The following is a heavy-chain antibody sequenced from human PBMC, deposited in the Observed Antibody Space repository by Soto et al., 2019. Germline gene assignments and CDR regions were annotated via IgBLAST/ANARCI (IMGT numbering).Heavy chain of an antibody. V-gene: IGHV3-23*01. CDR2: ISGSGGST. D-gene: IGHD6-19*01. Sequence: GGSLRLSCAASGFTFSSYAMSWVRQAPGKGLEWVSAISGSGGSTYYADSVKGRFTISRDNSKNTLYLQMNSLRAEDTAVYYCAKDRAGLIAVAGTVSDYWGQGNLVPVAS. CDR1: GFTFSSYA. J-gene: IGHJ4*02. CDR3: AKDRAGLIAVAGTVSDY.